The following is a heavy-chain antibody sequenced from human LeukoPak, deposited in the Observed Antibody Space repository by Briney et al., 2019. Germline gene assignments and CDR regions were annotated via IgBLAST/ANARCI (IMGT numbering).Heavy chain of an antibody. CDR2: INPNSGGT. D-gene: IGHD1-1*01. V-gene: IGHV1-2*02. Sequence: ASVKVSCKASGYIFTSYYIHWVRQAPGQGLEWMGWINPNSGGTIYAQKFQGRVTMTRDTSINTAYMELSSLRSDDTAVYYCARVASTTRRHDAFDIWGQGTVVTVSS. CDR1: GYIFTSYY. CDR3: ARVASTTRRHDAFDI. J-gene: IGHJ3*02.